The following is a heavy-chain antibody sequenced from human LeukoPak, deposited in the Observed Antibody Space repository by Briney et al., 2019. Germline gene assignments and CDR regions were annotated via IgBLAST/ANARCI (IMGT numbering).Heavy chain of an antibody. CDR2: INHSGST. CDR1: GGSFSGYY. J-gene: IGHJ4*02. Sequence: PSETLSLTCAVYGGSFSGYYWSWIRQPPGRGLEWIGEINHSGSTNYNPSLKSRVTISVDTSKNQFSLKLSSVTAADTAVYYCARRRRLGRYNYGYGYYSDYWGQGTLVTVSS. D-gene: IGHD5-18*01. CDR3: ARRRRLGRYNYGYGYYSDY. V-gene: IGHV4-34*01.